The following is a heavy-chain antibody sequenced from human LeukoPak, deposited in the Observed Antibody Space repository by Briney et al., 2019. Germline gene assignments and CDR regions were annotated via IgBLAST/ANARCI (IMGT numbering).Heavy chain of an antibody. CDR2: ISSSGSAI. V-gene: IGHV3-48*03. CDR1: GVTFSSYE. CDR3: ARDYNFDY. Sequence: PGGALRLSCAGSGVTFSSYEMTWVRQAPGKGLEWISYISSSGSAIYYADSVKGRFTISRDNAKNSLYLQMNSLRAEDTAVYYCARDYNFDYWGQGTLVTVSS. J-gene: IGHJ4*02.